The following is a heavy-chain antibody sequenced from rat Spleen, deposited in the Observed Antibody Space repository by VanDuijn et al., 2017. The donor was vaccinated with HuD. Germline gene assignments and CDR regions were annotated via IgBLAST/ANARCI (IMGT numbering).Heavy chain of an antibody. J-gene: IGHJ2*01. Sequence: EVQVVESGGGSVQPGRSLKLSCVASGLTLSNYGMAWVRQAPTKGLEWVASISIGGDNTYYRDSVKGRFTISRDNAKNTLYLQMDSLRSEDTATYFCARETGYNSYFDYWGQGVMVTVSS. V-gene: IGHV5S13*01. CDR2: ISIGGDNT. D-gene: IGHD4-1*01. CDR3: ARETGYNSYFDY. CDR1: GLTLSNYG.